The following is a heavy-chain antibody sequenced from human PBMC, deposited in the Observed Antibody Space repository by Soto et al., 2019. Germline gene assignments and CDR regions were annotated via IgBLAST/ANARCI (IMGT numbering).Heavy chain of an antibody. V-gene: IGHV4-30-4*01. CDR1: GGSISSGAYF. Sequence: TSETLSLTCTVSGGSISSGAYFWIWIRQPPGKGLEWIGYISHIGSTYYNPSLKSRATLSVDTSKNQFSLKLTSVTAADTAVYYCARVKLTGYYIVGFDYWGQGTLVTVSS. D-gene: IGHD3-9*01. CDR3: ARVKLTGYYIVGFDY. J-gene: IGHJ4*02. CDR2: ISHIGST.